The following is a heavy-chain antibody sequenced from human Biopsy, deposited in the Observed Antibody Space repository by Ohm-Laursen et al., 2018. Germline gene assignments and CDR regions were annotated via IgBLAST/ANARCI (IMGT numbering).Heavy chain of an antibody. CDR3: ARTPILIVSAGLVYRHRRHLQGMDV. D-gene: IGHD6-13*01. V-gene: IGHV2-70*11. J-gene: IGHJ6*02. Sequence: PTQTLTLTCSFSGFSLSARGMCVSWIRQAPGKALEWLARVDWDEYKDYSESPQTKLSISKDTSNDQVVLTVNNVDPADTATYYCARTPILIVSAGLVYRHRRHLQGMDVWGQGIAVTVS. CDR1: GFSLSARGMC. CDR2: VDWDEYK.